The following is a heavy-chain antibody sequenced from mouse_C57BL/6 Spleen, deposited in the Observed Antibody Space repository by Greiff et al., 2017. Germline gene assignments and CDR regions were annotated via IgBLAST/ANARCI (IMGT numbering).Heavy chain of an antibody. Sequence: QVQLNESGAELAKPGASVKMSCKASGYTFTNYWMHWVKQRPGQGLELIGYINPSSGYTKYNQKFKDKATLTADKSSSTAYMQLSSLTSEDSAVYYGARRASYDYDGAMDYWGQGTSVTVSS. V-gene: IGHV1-7*01. CDR3: ARRASYDYDGAMDY. CDR1: GYTFTNYW. D-gene: IGHD2-4*01. J-gene: IGHJ4*01. CDR2: INPSSGYT.